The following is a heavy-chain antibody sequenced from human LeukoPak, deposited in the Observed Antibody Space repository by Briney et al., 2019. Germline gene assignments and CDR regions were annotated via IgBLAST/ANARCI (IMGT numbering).Heavy chain of an antibody. CDR1: GFTFGSYA. D-gene: IGHD3-22*01. CDR2: ISPNADRT. J-gene: IGHJ4*02. V-gene: IGHV3-23*01. CDR3: AIMHGYYDGSGYWVQ. Sequence: PGGSLRLSCAASGFTFGSYAMSWVRQAPGKGLEWVSFISPNADRTSKADSVEGRFTISRDNPRNTLYLQMNSLRDDDTAVYCCAIMHGYYDGSGYWVQWGQGTLVTVSS.